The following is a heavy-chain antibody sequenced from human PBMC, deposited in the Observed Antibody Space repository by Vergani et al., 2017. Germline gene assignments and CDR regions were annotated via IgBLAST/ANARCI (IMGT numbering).Heavy chain of an antibody. CDR3: ARVQGWFGELAGYFDY. Sequence: QVQLVESGGGVVQPGRSLRLSCAASGFTFSSYGMHWVRQAPGKGLEWVAVIWYDESNKYYADSAKGRFTISRDNSKNTLYLQMHSLRAEDTAVYYCARVQGWFGELAGYFDYWGQGTLVTVSS. J-gene: IGHJ4*02. D-gene: IGHD3-10*01. CDR1: GFTFSSYG. CDR2: IWYDESNK. V-gene: IGHV3-33*01.